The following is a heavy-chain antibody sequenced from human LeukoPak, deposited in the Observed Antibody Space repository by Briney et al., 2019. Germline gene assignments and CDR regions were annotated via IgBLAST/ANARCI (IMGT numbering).Heavy chain of an antibody. CDR2: IRYDGSNR. CDR3: AKDSGYCSGGSCYSTNAFDI. J-gene: IGHJ3*02. D-gene: IGHD2-15*01. CDR1: GFTFSSYG. Sequence: GGSLRLSCAASGFTFSSYGMHWVRQAPGKGLEWVAFIRYDGSNRYYADSVKGRFTISRDNSKNTLYLQMNSLRAEDTAVYYCAKDSGYCSGGSCYSTNAFDIWGQGTMVTVSS. V-gene: IGHV3-30*02.